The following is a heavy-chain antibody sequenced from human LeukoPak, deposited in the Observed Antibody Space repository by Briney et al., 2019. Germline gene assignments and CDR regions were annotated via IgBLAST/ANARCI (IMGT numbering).Heavy chain of an antibody. CDR1: GYTFTSYD. CDR3: HVAPAAMLKVRLGP. J-gene: IGHJ5*02. CDR2: MNPNSGNT. V-gene: IGHV1-8*01. Sequence: ASVKVSCKASGYTFTSYDINWVRQATGQGLEWMGWMNPNSGNTGYAQKFQGRVTMTRNTSISTAYMELSSLRSEDTAVYYCHVAPAAMLKVRLGPWGQGTLVTVSS. D-gene: IGHD2-2*01.